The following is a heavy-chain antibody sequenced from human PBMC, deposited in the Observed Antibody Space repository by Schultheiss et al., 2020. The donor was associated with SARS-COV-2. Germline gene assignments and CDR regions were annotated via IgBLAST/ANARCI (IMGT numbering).Heavy chain of an antibody. CDR1: GFTFSSYS. V-gene: IGHV3-21*01. D-gene: IGHD3-16*02. Sequence: GESLKISCAASGFTFSSYSMNWVRQAPGKGLEWVSSISSSSSYIYYADSVKGRFTISRDNAKNSLYLQMNSLRAEDTAVYYCARERALYDYVWGSYRPTYYYYGMDVWGQGTTVTVSS. CDR3: ARERALYDYVWGSYRPTYYYYGMDV. CDR2: ISSSSSYI. J-gene: IGHJ6*02.